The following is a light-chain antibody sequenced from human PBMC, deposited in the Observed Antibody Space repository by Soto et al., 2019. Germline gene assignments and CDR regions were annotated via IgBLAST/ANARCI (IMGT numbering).Light chain of an antibody. Sequence: EIVLAQSPGTLSLSPGERATLSCRASQGLSNNYLACFQQKPGQAPRLLIYGASNSPTGIPDRFSGSAFGTDFTLTISRLEREDVAGYYCQQYVSSPPMFTFGQGTKVDIK. V-gene: IGKV3-20*01. J-gene: IGKJ3*01. CDR1: QGLSNNY. CDR3: QQYVSSPPMFT. CDR2: GAS.